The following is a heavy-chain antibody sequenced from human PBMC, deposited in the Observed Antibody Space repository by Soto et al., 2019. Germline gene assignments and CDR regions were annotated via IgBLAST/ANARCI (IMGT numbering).Heavy chain of an antibody. CDR2: INAGNGNT. CDR1: GYTFTSYA. D-gene: IGHD6-13*01. CDR3: TTGIAAAGTYRLDY. Sequence: ASVKVSCKASGYTFTSYAMHWVRQAPGQRLEWMGWINAGNGNTKYSQKFQGRVTITRDTSASTVYMELSSLRSEDTAVYYCTTGIAAAGTYRLDYWGQGTLVTVSS. V-gene: IGHV1-3*01. J-gene: IGHJ4*02.